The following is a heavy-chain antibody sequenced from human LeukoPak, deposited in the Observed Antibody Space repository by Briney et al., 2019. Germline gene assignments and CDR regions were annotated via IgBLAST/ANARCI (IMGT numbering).Heavy chain of an antibody. J-gene: IGHJ6*02. CDR1: GYTFTDFG. CDR2: ISAYNGNT. CDR3: ARVKRFLESLSYGMDV. V-gene: IGHV1-18*01. D-gene: IGHD3-3*01. Sequence: GASVKVSCKASGYTFTDFGVSWVRQAPGQGLEWMGWISAYNGNTNYAQKLQGRVTMTTDTSTSTAYMELRSLRSDDTAVYYCARVKRFLESLSYGMDVWGQGTTVTVSS.